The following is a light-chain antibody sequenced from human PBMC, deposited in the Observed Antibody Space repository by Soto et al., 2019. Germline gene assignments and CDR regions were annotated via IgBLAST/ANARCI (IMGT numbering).Light chain of an antibody. CDR3: QQSHSFPLA. V-gene: IGKV1-39*01. CDR1: QSISNY. CDR2: AAS. J-gene: IGKJ4*01. Sequence: DIQMMQSPSSLSASAGDRVTITCRASQSISNYLNWYQQRPGKAPKLLIYAASTLPNGVPSRFSGRGSGTEFTLTINSLQPYDSATYYCQQSHSFPLAFGGGTKVDIK.